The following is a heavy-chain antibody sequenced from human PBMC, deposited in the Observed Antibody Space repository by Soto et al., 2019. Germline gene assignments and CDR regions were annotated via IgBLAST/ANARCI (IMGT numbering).Heavy chain of an antibody. D-gene: IGHD1-26*01. V-gene: IGHV4-4*02. J-gene: IGHJ4*02. CDR3: ARVYSGSYSDS. CDR1: GGSIRSNNW. CDR2: IFHSGST. Sequence: KASETLSLTCAVSGGSIRSNNWWSWVRQPPGKGLEWIGEIFHSGSTNYNPSLKTRVTISVDKSKNQFSLKLSSVTAADTAVYYCARVYSGSYSDSWGQGTLVTVS.